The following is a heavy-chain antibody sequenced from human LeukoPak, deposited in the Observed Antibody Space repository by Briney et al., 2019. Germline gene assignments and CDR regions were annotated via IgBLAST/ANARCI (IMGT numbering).Heavy chain of an antibody. Sequence: GGSLRLSCAASGFTFSSYGMHWVRQAPGKGLEWVSYISGSSSFIYYAESVKGRFTISRDNAKNSLYLQLNSLRAEDTAVYYCARFLATWDYYYMDVWGTGTTVTVSS. CDR3: ARFLATWDYYYMDV. V-gene: IGHV3-48*01. J-gene: IGHJ6*03. CDR1: GFTFSSYG. D-gene: IGHD3-3*01. CDR2: ISGSSSFI.